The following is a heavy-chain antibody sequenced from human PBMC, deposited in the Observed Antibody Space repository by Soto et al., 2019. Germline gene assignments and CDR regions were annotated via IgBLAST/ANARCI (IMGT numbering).Heavy chain of an antibody. Sequence: SETLSLTCTVSGGSISSGGYYWSWIRQHPGKGLEWIGYIYYSGSTYYNPSLKSRVTISVDTSKNQFSLKLSSVTAADTAVYYCARGVIVVVPAAIHNNWFDPWGQGTLVTSPQ. V-gene: IGHV4-31*03. J-gene: IGHJ5*02. CDR1: GGSISSGGYY. CDR2: IYYSGST. D-gene: IGHD2-2*01. CDR3: ARGVIVVVPAAIHNNWFDP.